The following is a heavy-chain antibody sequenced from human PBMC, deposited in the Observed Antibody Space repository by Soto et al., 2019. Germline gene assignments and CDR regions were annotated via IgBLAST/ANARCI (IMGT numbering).Heavy chain of an antibody. V-gene: IGHV1-18*01. CDR1: GYTFTSYG. J-gene: IGHJ5*02. CDR3: ARAPSHSSSWMGLTWFDP. CDR2: ISAYNGNT. Sequence: QVQLVQSGAEVKKPGASVKVSCKASGYTFTSYGISWVRQAPGQGLEWMGWISAYNGNTNYAQKLQGRVTMTTDTXTXTXXMELRSLRSDDTAVYYCARAPSHSSSWMGLTWFDPWGQGTLVTVSS. D-gene: IGHD6-13*01.